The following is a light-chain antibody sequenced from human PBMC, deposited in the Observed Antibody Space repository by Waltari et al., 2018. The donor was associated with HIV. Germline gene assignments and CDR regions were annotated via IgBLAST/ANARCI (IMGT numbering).Light chain of an antibody. CDR1: SSNIGTNY. CDR3: AAWDDTLTVV. J-gene: IGLJ2*01. V-gene: IGLV1-47*01. CDR2: RNK. Sequence: QSVLTQPPSASGTPGQSVTISCSGTSSNIGTNYVYWYQQFPGTAPKLLIYRNKQRPSGVPDRFSGSQSGTSASLDISGLRSDDEAEYYCAAWDDTLTVVFGGGTKLTVL.